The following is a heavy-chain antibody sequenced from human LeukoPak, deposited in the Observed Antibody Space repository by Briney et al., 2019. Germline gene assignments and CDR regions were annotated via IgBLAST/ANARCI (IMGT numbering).Heavy chain of an antibody. D-gene: IGHD5-12*01. CDR3: AREHSGYDFPGRDYYYMDV. CDR2: ISSTSRSYI. V-gene: IGHV3-21*01. CDR1: GFTFSNAW. J-gene: IGHJ6*03. Sequence: GGSLRLSCAASGFTFSNAWMNWVRQAPGKGLEWVSSISSTSRSYIYYADSVKGRFTISRDNAKNSLYLQMNSLRAEDTAVYYCAREHSGYDFPGRDYYYMDVWGKGTTVTVSS.